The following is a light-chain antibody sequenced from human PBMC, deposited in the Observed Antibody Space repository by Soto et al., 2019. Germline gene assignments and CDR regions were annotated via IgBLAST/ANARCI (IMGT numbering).Light chain of an antibody. Sequence: EIVLTQSPGTLSLSPGERATLSCRASQSLSSTYLAWYQQKPGQAPRLLIYGASSRATGIPDRFSGSGSGTDLALTISRLEPEDFAVYYCQHYGTSLRTFGQGTKVEIK. CDR3: QHYGTSLRT. J-gene: IGKJ1*01. CDR1: QSLSSTY. CDR2: GAS. V-gene: IGKV3-20*01.